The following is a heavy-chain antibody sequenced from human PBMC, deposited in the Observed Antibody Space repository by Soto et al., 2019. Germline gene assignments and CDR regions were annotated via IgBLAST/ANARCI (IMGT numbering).Heavy chain of an antibody. V-gene: IGHV1-46*01. CDR2: INPSGGST. J-gene: IGHJ6*02. D-gene: IGHD5-12*01. Sequence: SCKASGYTFTSYYMHWVLQAPGQGLEWMGIINPSGGSTSYAQKFQGRVTMTRDTSTSTVYMELSSLRSEDTAVYYCARDLRIIVATTGRDYYYGMDVWGQGTTVTSP. CDR3: ARDLRIIVATTGRDYYYGMDV. CDR1: GYTFTSYY.